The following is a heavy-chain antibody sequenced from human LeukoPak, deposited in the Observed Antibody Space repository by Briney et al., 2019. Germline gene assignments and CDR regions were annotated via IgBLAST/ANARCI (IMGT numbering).Heavy chain of an antibody. J-gene: IGHJ4*02. CDR3: ARDRGVGSTTWYSFDY. D-gene: IGHD6-13*01. CDR1: GGSISSGGYY. V-gene: IGHV4-31*03. CDR2: IYYCGST. Sequence: PSETLSLTCTVSGGSISSGGYYCSWIRQHPGKILEWIGYIYYCGSTYYNPSLQSRVTISVDTSNNQFSLKMSSVTAADTAVYFCARDRGVGSTTWYSFDYWGQGTLVTVAS.